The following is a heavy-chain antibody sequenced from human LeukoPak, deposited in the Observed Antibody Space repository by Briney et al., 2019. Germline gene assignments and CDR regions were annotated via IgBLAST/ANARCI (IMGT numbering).Heavy chain of an antibody. CDR1: GGSISSGSDY. D-gene: IGHD6-25*01. V-gene: IGHV4-39*01. CDR2: IHYTGIT. Sequence: ASETLSLTCTVSGGSISSGSDYWGWVRQPPGRGLEWIGRIHYTGITYYNPTLESRLTISVDTSKNQFSLKLSSVTAADTAVFSCVRIAADHPKNYFPYGMDVWGQGTTVTVCS. CDR3: VRIAADHPKNYFPYGMDV. J-gene: IGHJ6*02.